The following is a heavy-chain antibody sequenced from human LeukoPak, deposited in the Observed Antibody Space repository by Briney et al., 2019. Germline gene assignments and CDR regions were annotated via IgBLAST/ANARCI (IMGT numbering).Heavy chain of an antibody. CDR2: ISGSGGST. CDR1: GFTFSSYA. Sequence: GGSLRLSCAASGFTFSSYAMSWVRQAPATGLEWVSAISGSGGSTYYADSVKGRFTISRDNSKNMVYLQMNSLRAEDTAVYYCATTGITVAGYYWGQGTLVTVSS. CDR3: ATTGITVAGYY. V-gene: IGHV3-23*01. J-gene: IGHJ4*02. D-gene: IGHD6-19*01.